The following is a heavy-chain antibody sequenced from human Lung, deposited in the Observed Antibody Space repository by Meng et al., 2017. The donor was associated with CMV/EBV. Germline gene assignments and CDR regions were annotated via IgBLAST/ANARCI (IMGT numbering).Heavy chain of an antibody. CDR3: LRRSGGSV. Sequence: SITCAVSGVSITHHHCWFCVPNTPGNVLAWIGATPNSGPSAYTPSLKSRVSMSIDKSKNQLSLMLTSVTTADTAVYHCLRRSGGSVWGQGTLVTVSS. CDR1: GVSITHHHC. V-gene: IGHV4-4*02. D-gene: IGHD3-10*01. CDR2: TPNSGPS. J-gene: IGHJ1*01.